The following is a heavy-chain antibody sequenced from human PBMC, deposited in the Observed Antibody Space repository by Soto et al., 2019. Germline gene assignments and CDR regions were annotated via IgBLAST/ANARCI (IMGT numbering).Heavy chain of an antibody. Sequence: SETLSLTCTVSGGSISSYYWSWIRQPPGKGLEWIGYIYYSGSTNYNPSLKSRVTISVDTSKNQFSLKLSSVTAADTAVYYCARLTTGMVAAVYYYYYMDVWGKGTTVTVSS. CDR3: ARLTTGMVAAVYYYYYMDV. CDR2: IYYSGST. J-gene: IGHJ6*03. CDR1: GGSISSYY. D-gene: IGHD1-26*01. V-gene: IGHV4-59*08.